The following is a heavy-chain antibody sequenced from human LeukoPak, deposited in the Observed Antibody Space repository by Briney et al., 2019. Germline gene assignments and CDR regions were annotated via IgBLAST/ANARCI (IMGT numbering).Heavy chain of an antibody. CDR1: GGSISSYY. J-gene: IGHJ6*03. Sequence: SETLSLTCTVSGGSISSYYWSWIRQPPGKGLEWIGYIYYSGSTNCNPSLKSRVTISVDTSKNQFSLKLNSVTAADTAVYYCARGGSGNRGNMDVWGKGTTVTVS. CDR2: IYYSGST. V-gene: IGHV4-59*12. CDR3: ARGGSGNRGNMDV. D-gene: IGHD3-3*01.